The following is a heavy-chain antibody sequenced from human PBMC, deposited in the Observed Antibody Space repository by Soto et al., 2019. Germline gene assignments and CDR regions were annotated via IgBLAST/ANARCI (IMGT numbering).Heavy chain of an antibody. Sequence: QVQLQESGPGLVKPSQTLSLTCTVSGGSISSGGYYWSWIRQHPGKGLEWIGYIYYSGSTYYNPSLTSRVTISVDTSKNQFSLKLSSVTAADTAVYYCARAPSTYYYDSSGYYSPFDYWGQGTLVTVSS. D-gene: IGHD3-22*01. CDR1: GGSISSGGYY. CDR2: IYYSGST. V-gene: IGHV4-31*03. CDR3: ARAPSTYYYDSSGYYSPFDY. J-gene: IGHJ4*02.